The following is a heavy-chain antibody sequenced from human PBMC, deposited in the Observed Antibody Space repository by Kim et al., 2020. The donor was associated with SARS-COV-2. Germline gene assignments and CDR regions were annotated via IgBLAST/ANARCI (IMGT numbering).Heavy chain of an antibody. CDR3: AAPESVPYYYDSSGRNPGDAFDI. CDR1: GFTFSDYY. CDR2: ISSSGSTI. J-gene: IGHJ3*02. D-gene: IGHD3-22*01. V-gene: IGHV3-11*04. Sequence: GGSLRLSCAASGFTFSDYYMSWIRQAPGKGLEWVSYISSSGSTIYYADSVKGRFTISRDNAKNSLYLQMNSLRAEDTAVYYCAAPESVPYYYDSSGRNPGDAFDIWGQGTMVTVSS.